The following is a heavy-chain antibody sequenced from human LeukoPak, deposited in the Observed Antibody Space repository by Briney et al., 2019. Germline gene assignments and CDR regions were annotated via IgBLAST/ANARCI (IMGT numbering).Heavy chain of an antibody. V-gene: IGHV4-59*01. CDR2: IYYGGNT. Sequence: SETLSLTCAVSGGSIVGYYWSWIRQLPGKGLEWIGYIYYGGNTDYNHSLGGRATITVDTSKNQFSLKLTSVTAADTAVYYCASTGPDISGHYQAYWGQGTLVIVSS. CDR3: ASTGPDISGHYQAY. J-gene: IGHJ4*02. CDR1: GGSIVGYY. D-gene: IGHD3-22*01.